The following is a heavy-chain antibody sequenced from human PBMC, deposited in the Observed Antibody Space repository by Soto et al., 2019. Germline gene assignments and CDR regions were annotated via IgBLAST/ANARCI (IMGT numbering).Heavy chain of an antibody. CDR2: MNPNSGNT. Sequence: ASVKVSCKASGYTFTSYDINWVRQATGQGLEWMGWMNPNSGNTGYAQKFQGRVTMTRNTSISTAYMELSSLRSEDTAVYYCARLNALYYDILTRYYNAVFIDYWGQGTLVTVSS. V-gene: IGHV1-8*01. CDR1: GYTFTSYD. CDR3: ARLNALYYDILTRYYNAVFIDY. D-gene: IGHD3-9*01. J-gene: IGHJ4*02.